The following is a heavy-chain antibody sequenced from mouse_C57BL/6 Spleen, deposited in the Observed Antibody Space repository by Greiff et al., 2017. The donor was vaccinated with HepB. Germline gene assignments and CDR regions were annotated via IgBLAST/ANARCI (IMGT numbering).Heavy chain of an antibody. J-gene: IGHJ4*01. CDR3: ARWGDGGYYYAMDY. V-gene: IGHV1-7*01. Sequence: VQLQQSGAELAKPGASVKLSCKASGYTFTSYWMHWVKQRPGQGLEWIGYINPSSGYTKYNQKFKDKATLTADKYSSTAYMQLSSLTYEDSAVYYCARWGDGGYYYAMDYWGQGTSVTVSS. CDR1: GYTFTSYW. CDR2: INPSSGYT. D-gene: IGHD3-3*01.